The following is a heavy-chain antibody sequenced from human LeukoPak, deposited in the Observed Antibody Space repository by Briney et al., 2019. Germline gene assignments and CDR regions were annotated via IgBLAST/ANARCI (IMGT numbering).Heavy chain of an antibody. CDR3: ARDDDWNYEDY. V-gene: IGHV3-23*01. D-gene: IGHD1-7*01. CDR2: ISGSSTST. J-gene: IGHJ4*02. CDR1: GFTFNNYG. Sequence: GGSLRLSCAASGFTFNNYGISWVRQAPGKGLEWVSAISGSSTSTYYADSVKGRFTISRDNSKSTLYLQMNSLRAEDTAVYYCARDDDWNYEDYWGQGTLVTVSS.